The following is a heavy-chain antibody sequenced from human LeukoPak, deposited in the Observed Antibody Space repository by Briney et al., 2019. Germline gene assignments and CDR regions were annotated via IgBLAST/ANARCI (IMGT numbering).Heavy chain of an antibody. CDR2: IIPLFGTA. V-gene: IGHV1-69*05. Sequence: SLKVSCKPSGGTFSSYAITWVRQAPGQRLEWMGGIIPLFGTANYAQKFQARHTFTTDEPTHTDYMQLSTLRSEDTAVYYCGSLYHSVDLWGQGTLVTVSA. CDR1: GGTFSSYA. J-gene: IGHJ5*02. D-gene: IGHD2-15*01. CDR3: GSLYHSVDL.